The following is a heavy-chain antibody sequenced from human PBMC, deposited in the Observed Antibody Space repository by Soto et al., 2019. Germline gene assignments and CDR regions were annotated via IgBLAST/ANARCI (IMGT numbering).Heavy chain of an antibody. J-gene: IGHJ5*02. Sequence: QVQLVESGGGVVQPGRSLRLSCAASGFTFSSYGMHWVRQTPGKGLEWVAVIWYDGSNKYYADSVKGRFTISRDNSRNTLTLQMNSLGAEDTAVYYCAREYYDYVWGSYRSFWFDPWGQGTLVTVSS. D-gene: IGHD3-16*02. CDR2: IWYDGSNK. V-gene: IGHV3-33*01. CDR1: GFTFSSYG. CDR3: AREYYDYVWGSYRSFWFDP.